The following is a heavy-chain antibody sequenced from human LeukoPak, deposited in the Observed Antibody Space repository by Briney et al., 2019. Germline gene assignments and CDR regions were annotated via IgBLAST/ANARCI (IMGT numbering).Heavy chain of an antibody. Sequence: SETLSLTCTVSGDSISSSYYYWGWIRQPPGRGLEWIGSMFYSGSTYYNPSLKSRVTISVDTSKNQFSLKLSSVTAADTAVYYCARVCSGGSCYSFDYWGQGTLVTVSS. D-gene: IGHD2-15*01. CDR1: GDSISSSYYY. V-gene: IGHV4-39*01. CDR3: ARVCSGGSCYSFDY. CDR2: MFYSGST. J-gene: IGHJ4*02.